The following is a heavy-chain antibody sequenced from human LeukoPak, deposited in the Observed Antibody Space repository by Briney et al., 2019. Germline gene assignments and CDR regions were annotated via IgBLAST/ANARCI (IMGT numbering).Heavy chain of an antibody. V-gene: IGHV3-30*18. Sequence: GGSLRLSCAVSGFTFSSYGMHWVRQAPGKGLEWVAVISYDGSNKYYADSVKGRFTISRDNSKNTLYLQMNSLRAEDTAVYYCAKDSGYSSWYLYYWGQGTLVTVSS. CDR3: AKDSGYSSWYLYY. CDR2: ISYDGSNK. D-gene: IGHD6-13*01. J-gene: IGHJ4*02. CDR1: GFTFSSYG.